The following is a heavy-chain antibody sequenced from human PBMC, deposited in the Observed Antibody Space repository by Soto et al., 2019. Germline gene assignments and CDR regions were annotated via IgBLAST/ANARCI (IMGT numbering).Heavy chain of an antibody. J-gene: IGHJ3*02. Sequence: ASVKVSCKASGYTFTGYYMHWVRQAPGQGLEWMGWINPNSGGTNYAQKIQGWGTTTRDTSLNTPYMELSRLRFSDPVLFYCARPSILDTGAFDIWGKGTMVTVPS. D-gene: IGHD3-3*01. CDR1: GYTFTGYY. CDR2: INPNSGGT. V-gene: IGHV1-2*04. CDR3: ARPSILDTGAFDI.